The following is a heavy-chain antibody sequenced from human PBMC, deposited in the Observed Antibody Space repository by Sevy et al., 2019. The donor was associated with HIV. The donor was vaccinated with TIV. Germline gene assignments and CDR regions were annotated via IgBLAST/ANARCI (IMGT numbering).Heavy chain of an antibody. J-gene: IGHJ4*02. D-gene: IGHD2-15*01. Sequence: GGSLRLSCAASGFTVNSNYMTWVRQAPGKGLEGVSAISGSGATTYYADSVKGRFTISRDNSKNTLYMEMNRLRVEDTAVYFCAKVIAGSADYCFDYWGRGTLVTVSS. CDR3: AKVIAGSADYCFDY. CDR2: ISGSGATT. CDR1: GFTVNSNY. V-gene: IGHV3-23*01.